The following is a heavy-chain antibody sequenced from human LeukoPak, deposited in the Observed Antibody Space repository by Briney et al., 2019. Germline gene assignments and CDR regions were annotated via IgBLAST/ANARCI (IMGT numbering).Heavy chain of an antibody. CDR1: GFTFRSFG. J-gene: IGHJ4*01. CDR2: IINSVGKT. Sequence: GGSLRLSCAPPGFTFRSFGMSWVRQAPGKGLEWVPTIINSVGKTYNADSVKGRFTISRDNSKNTLYLQMNRLTAEDTAVYYCAKVMDYYDSSGYYLADWGQGTLVTVSS. D-gene: IGHD3-22*01. V-gene: IGHV3-23*01. CDR3: AKVMDYYDSSGYYLAD.